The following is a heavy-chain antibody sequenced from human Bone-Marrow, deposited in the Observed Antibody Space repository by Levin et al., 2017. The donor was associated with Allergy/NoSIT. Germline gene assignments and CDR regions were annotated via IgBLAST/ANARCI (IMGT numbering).Heavy chain of an antibody. V-gene: IGHV4-31*03. D-gene: IGHD3/OR15-3a*01. Sequence: SQTLSLTCTVSGDSISSGYYYWNWIRQHPGKGLEWIGSIYSSGTTYYNPSLKSRVTISVDTSKNQFSLILSSVTAADTAIYYCARGLDSAKSGYWGQGTLVTVSS. CDR1: GDSISSGYYY. CDR2: IYSSGTT. CDR3: ARGLDSAKSGY. J-gene: IGHJ4*02.